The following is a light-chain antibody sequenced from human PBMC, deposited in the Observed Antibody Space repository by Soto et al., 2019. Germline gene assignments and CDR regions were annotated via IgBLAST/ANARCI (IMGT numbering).Light chain of an antibody. CDR1: ESVSTY. CDR2: GAS. Sequence: ETVMTQSPATLSVSPGERVTLSCRASESVSTYLAWYQQKPGQAPRLLIYGASARATGIPDRFSGSGSGTEFTLIISNLQPEDFALYYCHQYLNWPQAFRQGTKVEIK. V-gene: IGKV3-15*01. J-gene: IGKJ1*01. CDR3: HQYLNWPQA.